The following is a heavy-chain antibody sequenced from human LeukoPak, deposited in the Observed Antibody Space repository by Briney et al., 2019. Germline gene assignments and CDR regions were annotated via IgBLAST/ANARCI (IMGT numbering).Heavy chain of an antibody. Sequence: SETLSLTCTVSGGSISSSSYYWGWIRQPPGKGLEWIGSIYYSGSTYYNLSLKSRVTISVDTSKNQFSLKLSSVTAADTAVYYCASDNEYFQHWGQGTLVTVSS. CDR1: GGSISSSSYY. V-gene: IGHV4-39*01. CDR2: IYYSGST. J-gene: IGHJ1*01. CDR3: ASDNEYFQH.